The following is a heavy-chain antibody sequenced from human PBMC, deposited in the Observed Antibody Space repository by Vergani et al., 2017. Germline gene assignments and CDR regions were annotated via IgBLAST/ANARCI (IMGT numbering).Heavy chain of an antibody. D-gene: IGHD6-19*01. CDR3: ARDFPGRSGNIAVAATGYYGMDV. Sequence: EVQLVESGGGLVQPGGSLRLSCAASGFTVSSNYMSWVRQAPGKGLEWVSVIYSGGSTYYAYSVKGRFTISRDNSKNTLYLQMNSLRAEDTAVYYCARDFPGRSGNIAVAATGYYGMDVWGQGP. CDR1: GFTVSSNY. CDR2: IYSGGST. J-gene: IGHJ6*02. V-gene: IGHV3-66*01.